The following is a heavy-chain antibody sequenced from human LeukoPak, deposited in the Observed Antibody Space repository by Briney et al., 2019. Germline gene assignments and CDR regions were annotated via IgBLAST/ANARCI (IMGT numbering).Heavy chain of an antibody. CDR1: GFTFSSYS. D-gene: IGHD1-26*01. J-gene: IGHJ6*02. V-gene: IGHV3-48*01. CDR2: ISSSSSTI. CDR3: ARVKIQYSGSYYVAYGMDV. Sequence: PGGSLRLSCAASGFTFSSYSMNWVRQAPGKGLEWVSYISSSSSTIYYADSVKGRFTISRDNAKNSLYLQMNSLRAEDTAVYYCARVKIQYSGSYYVAYGMDVWGQGTTVTVSS.